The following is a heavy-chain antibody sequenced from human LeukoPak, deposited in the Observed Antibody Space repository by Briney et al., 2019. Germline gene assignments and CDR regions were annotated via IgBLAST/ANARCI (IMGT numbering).Heavy chain of an antibody. J-gene: IGHJ6*03. CDR2: IYYSGST. CDR3: AGTYIYYYYYYMDV. CDR1: GGSISSYY. V-gene: IGHV4-59*01. D-gene: IGHD2-2*02. Sequence: SETLSLTCTVSGGSISSYYWSWIRQPPGKGLEWIGYIYYSGSTNYNPFLKSRVTISVDTSKNQFSLKLSSVTAADTAVYYCAGTYIYYYYYYMDVWGKGTTVTISS.